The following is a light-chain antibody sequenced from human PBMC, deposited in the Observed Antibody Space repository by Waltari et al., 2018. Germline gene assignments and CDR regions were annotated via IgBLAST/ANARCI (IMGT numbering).Light chain of an antibody. CDR1: NIGTKS. J-gene: IGLJ1*01. V-gene: IGLV3-21*04. CDR3: QVWDANNDPGV. Sequence: SYVLTQPPSVSVAPGKTARITCGGNNIGTKSVHWYQQKPGQAPILVIVDDSDRPSGIPERFSGSNSGNTATLTISRVEAADEADYYCQVWDANNDPGVFGTGTEVTVL. CDR2: DDS.